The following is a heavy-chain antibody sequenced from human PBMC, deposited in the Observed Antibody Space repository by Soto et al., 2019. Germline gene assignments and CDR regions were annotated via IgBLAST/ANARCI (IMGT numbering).Heavy chain of an antibody. D-gene: IGHD3-10*01. CDR1: GGTFSSYA. J-gene: IGHJ5*02. V-gene: IGHV1-69*12. CDR3: ARGGTMVRGQAVDWFDP. Sequence: QVQLVQSGAEVKKPGSSVKVSCKASGGTFSSYAISWVRQAPGQGLEWMGGIIPIFGTANYAQKFQGRVTMTEDESTSTAYMELSSLRSEDTAVYYCARGGTMVRGQAVDWFDPWGQGTLVTVSS. CDR2: IIPIFGTA.